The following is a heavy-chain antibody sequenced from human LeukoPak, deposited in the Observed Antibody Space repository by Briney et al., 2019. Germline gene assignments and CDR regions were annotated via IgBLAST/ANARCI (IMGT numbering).Heavy chain of an antibody. D-gene: IGHD6-19*01. J-gene: IGHJ4*02. Sequence: SETLSLTCTVSGGSISSSSYYWSWIRQPPGKGLEWIGEINHSGSTNYNPSLKSRVTISVDTSKNQFSLKLSSVTAADTAVYYCARRSYSSGWYGYWGQGTLVTVSS. CDR2: INHSGST. V-gene: IGHV4-39*07. CDR3: ARRSYSSGWYGY. CDR1: GGSISSSSYY.